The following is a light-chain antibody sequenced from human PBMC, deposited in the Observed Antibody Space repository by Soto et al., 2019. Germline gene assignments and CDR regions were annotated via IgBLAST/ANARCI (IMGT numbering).Light chain of an antibody. CDR1: SSHVGVYNY. J-gene: IGLJ1*01. CDR3: CSYAGSYTFV. V-gene: IGLV2-11*01. Sequence: QSVLTQPRSVSVSPGQSVTISCTGTSSHVGVYNYVSWYQQYPGKAPKIMIYDVSKRPSGVPDRFSGSKSDNTASLTISGLQAEDEADYYCCSYAGSYTFVFGIGTKVTVL. CDR2: DVS.